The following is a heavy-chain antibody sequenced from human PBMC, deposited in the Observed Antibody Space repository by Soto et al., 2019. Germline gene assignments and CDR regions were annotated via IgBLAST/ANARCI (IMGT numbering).Heavy chain of an antibody. CDR3: ARESGGSPDNWFDP. CDR2: INNXGGSK. J-gene: IGHJ5*02. CDR1: GYTFTRYY. V-gene: IGHV1-46*01. D-gene: IGHD2-15*01. Sequence: XSVKVSCKASGYTFTRYYMHWVRQAPGQGLEWMGIINNXGGSKXYAQKFKGRVXXTRDTYTXXVYMELRSMRSEDTAVYYCARESGGSPDNWFDPWGQGTLVTVSS.